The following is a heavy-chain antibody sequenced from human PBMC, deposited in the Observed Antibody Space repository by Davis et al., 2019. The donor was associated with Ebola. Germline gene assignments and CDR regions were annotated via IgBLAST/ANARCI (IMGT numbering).Heavy chain of an antibody. CDR2: IYYSGST. Sequence: MPSETLSLTCTVSGGSISSSSYYWGWIRQPPGKGLEWIGSIYYSGSTYYNPSLKSPVTISVDTSKHQFSLKLSSVTAADTAVYYCARARGVTTIDYYYGMDVWGQGTTVTVSS. V-gene: IGHV4-39*07. CDR1: GGSISSSSYY. D-gene: IGHD4-11*01. J-gene: IGHJ6*02. CDR3: ARARGVTTIDYYYGMDV.